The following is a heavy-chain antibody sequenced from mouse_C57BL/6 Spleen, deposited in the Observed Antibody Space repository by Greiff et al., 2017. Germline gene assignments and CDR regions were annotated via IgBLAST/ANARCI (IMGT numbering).Heavy chain of an antibody. V-gene: IGHV10-1*01. CDR1: GFSFNTYA. D-gene: IGHD2-1*01. Sequence: DVKLVESGGGLVQPKGSLKLSCAASGFSFNTYAMNWVRQAPGKGLEWVARIRSKSNNYATYYADSVKDRFTISRDDSESMLYLQMNNLKTEDTAMYYCVTLYYGNAMDYWGQGTSVTVSS. CDR2: IRSKSNNYAT. J-gene: IGHJ4*01. CDR3: VTLYYGNAMDY.